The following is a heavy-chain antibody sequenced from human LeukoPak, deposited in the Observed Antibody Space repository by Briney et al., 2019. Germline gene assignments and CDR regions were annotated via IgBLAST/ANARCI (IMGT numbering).Heavy chain of an antibody. CDR3: ARDLSFAF. CDR1: GFTVSSSY. V-gene: IGHV3-53*01. Sequence: GGSLRLSCAASGFTVSSSYMSWVRQAPGTGLEWVSVLYSGGTTYYADSVRGRFTISRDNSMNTLYLQMNSLRAEDTAVYYCARDLSFAFWGQGTMVTVSS. J-gene: IGHJ3*01. CDR2: LYSGGTT.